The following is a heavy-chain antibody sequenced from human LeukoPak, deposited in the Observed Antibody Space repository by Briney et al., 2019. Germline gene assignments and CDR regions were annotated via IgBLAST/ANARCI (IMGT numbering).Heavy chain of an antibody. V-gene: IGHV3-48*04. J-gene: IGHJ3*01. CDR3: ARLNHIVVL. CDR1: GFTFSSYS. D-gene: IGHD2-15*01. CDR2: ISSSSSTI. Sequence: PGGSLRLSCAASGFTFSSYSMNWVRQAPGKGLEWVSYISSSSSTIYYADSVKGRFTISRDNAKNSLYLQMNSLRAEDTAVYYCARLNHIVVLWGQGTMVTVTS.